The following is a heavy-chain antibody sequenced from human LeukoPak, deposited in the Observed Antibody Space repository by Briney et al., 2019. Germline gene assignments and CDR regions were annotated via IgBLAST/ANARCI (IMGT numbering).Heavy chain of an antibody. Sequence: GGSLRLSCAASGFTFSSYSMNWVRQAPGKGLEWVSSISSSSSYIYYADSVKGRFTISRDNAKNSLYLQMNSLRAEDTAVYYCARSLRFLEWPGAFDIWGQGTMVTVSS. CDR3: ARSLRFLEWPGAFDI. V-gene: IGHV3-21*01. CDR1: GFTFSSYS. J-gene: IGHJ3*02. CDR2: ISSSSSYI. D-gene: IGHD3-3*01.